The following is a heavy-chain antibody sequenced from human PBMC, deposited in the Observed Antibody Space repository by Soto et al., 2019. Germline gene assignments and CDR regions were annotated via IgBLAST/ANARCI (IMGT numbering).Heavy chain of an antibody. V-gene: IGHV3-23*01. CDR2: ISGSGGST. CDR1: GFTFSSYA. J-gene: IGHJ6*02. D-gene: IGHD5-12*01. Sequence: GXSLRLSCAASGFTFSSYALSWFRQAPVNGLEWVSAISGSGGSTYYADSVKGRFTISRDNSKNTLYLQMNSLRAEDTAVYYCAKDRSRLKEIVVYGMDVWGQGTTVTVS. CDR3: AKDRSRLKEIVVYGMDV.